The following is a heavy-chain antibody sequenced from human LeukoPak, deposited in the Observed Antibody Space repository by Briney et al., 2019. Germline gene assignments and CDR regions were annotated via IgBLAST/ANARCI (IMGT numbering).Heavy chain of an antibody. CDR2: ISYSGGT. CDR1: GVSVSRSAYF. D-gene: IGHD1-26*01. CDR3: ARRLVGSTYYFDY. J-gene: IGHJ4*02. V-gene: IGHV4-39*01. Sequence: TSETLSLTCSVSGVSVSRSAYFWAWIRQPPGKGLEWIGSISYSGGTYYNPSLQSRVTMSVDTSNNQFSLRLNSVTAADTAVYYCARRLVGSTYYFDYWGQGNSVTVSS.